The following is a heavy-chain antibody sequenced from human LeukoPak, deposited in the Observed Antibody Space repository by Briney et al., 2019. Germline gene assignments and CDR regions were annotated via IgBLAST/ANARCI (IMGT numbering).Heavy chain of an antibody. D-gene: IGHD2-21*01. Sequence: PGGSLRLSCAASGFTFSSYAMSWVRQAPGKGLEWVSAISGSGGSTYYADSGKGRFTISRDNSKNTLYLQMNSLRAEDTAVYYCAKLWRGGYYYFDYWGQGTLVTVSS. CDR1: GFTFSSYA. CDR3: AKLWRGGYYYFDY. CDR2: ISGSGGST. J-gene: IGHJ4*02. V-gene: IGHV3-23*01.